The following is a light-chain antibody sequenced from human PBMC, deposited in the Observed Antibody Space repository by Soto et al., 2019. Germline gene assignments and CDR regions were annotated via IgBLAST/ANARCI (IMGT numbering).Light chain of an antibody. Sequence: QSALTQPASVSGSPGQSITISCTGTSSDVGGYNYVSWYQQHPGKAPKLIIFEVSDRPSGVSSRFSGSKSGNTASLTISGLQAEDEADYYCTSYTGTTLVFGGGTQLTVL. J-gene: IGLJ3*02. CDR1: SSDVGGYNY. CDR2: EVS. CDR3: TSYTGTTLV. V-gene: IGLV2-14*01.